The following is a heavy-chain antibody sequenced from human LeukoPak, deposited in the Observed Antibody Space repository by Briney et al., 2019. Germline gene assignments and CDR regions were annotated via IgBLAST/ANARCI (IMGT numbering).Heavy chain of an antibody. CDR3: ARERQQLDEIYFDY. CDR2: ITSSSTYI. CDR1: GFTFSNYA. J-gene: IGHJ4*02. Sequence: PGGSLRLSCAASGFTFSNYAMSWVRQAPGKGLEWVSCITSSSTYIYYGDSVKGRFTISRDNAKNSLYLQMDSLRAEDTAVYYCARERQQLDEIYFDYWGQGILVTVSS. V-gene: IGHV3-21*01. D-gene: IGHD6-13*01.